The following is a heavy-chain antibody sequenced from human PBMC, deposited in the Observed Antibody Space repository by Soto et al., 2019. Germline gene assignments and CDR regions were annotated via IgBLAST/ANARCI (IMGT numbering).Heavy chain of an antibody. CDR1: GGYISLYC. CDR2: VYYNGRP. Sequence: XETLSVTRTSSGGYISLYCWSLIRQSPRQGLEWIGYVYYNGRPYYSPSLKSRVTISADTSKNQISLKLTSATAAGTAVYSCARGVGSSPPRYWGRGTLVTVSS. CDR3: ARGVGSSPPRY. J-gene: IGHJ4*02. D-gene: IGHD3-9*01. V-gene: IGHV4-59*01.